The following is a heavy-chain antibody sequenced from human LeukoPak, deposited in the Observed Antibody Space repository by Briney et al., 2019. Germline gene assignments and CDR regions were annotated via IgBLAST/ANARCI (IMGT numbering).Heavy chain of an antibody. CDR3: AGIPVFGVVLHQELV. D-gene: IGHD3-3*01. CDR1: GGAFSDYA. CDR2: FIPILGTA. V-gene: IGHV1-69*10. Sequence: SVKVSCKASGGAFSDYALNWVRQAPGQGLVWMGVFIPILGTANCTQKFQGRVTITADISTNTVYMELSSLRSEDTAVYFCAGIPVFGVVLHQELVWGKGTTVTVSS. J-gene: IGHJ6*04.